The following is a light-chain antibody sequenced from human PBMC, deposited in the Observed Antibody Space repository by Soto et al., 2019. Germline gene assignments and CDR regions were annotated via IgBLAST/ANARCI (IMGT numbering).Light chain of an antibody. CDR3: CSYAGSXTXYV. Sequence: QSALTQPASVSGSPGQSITISCTGTSSDVGSYNLVSWYQQHPGKAPKLIIYEGSKRPSGVSNRFSGSKSGNTASLTISGXXAEDEADYYCCSYAGSXTXYVFGTGX. CDR1: SSDVGSYNL. J-gene: IGLJ1*01. CDR2: EGS. V-gene: IGLV2-23*01.